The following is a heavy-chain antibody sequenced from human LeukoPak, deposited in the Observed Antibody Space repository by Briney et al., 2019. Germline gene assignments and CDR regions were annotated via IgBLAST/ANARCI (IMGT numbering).Heavy chain of an antibody. J-gene: IGHJ4*02. D-gene: IGHD3-22*01. CDR2: INPNSGGT. Sequence: GASVKVSCKASGYTFTGYYMHWVRQAPGQGLEWMGRINPNSGGTNYAQKFQGRVTMASDTSISTAYMELSRLRSYDTAVYYCARGRNQLTHSDYSSGAQRIFDYWGQGTLVTVSS. CDR1: GYTFTGYY. CDR3: ARGRNQLTHSDYSSGAQRIFDY. V-gene: IGHV1-2*06.